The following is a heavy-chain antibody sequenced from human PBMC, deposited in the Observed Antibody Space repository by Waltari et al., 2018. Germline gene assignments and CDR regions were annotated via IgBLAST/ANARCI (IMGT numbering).Heavy chain of an antibody. V-gene: IGHV2-5*02. J-gene: IGHJ4*02. CDR2: IYWDDDK. Sequence: QITLTESGPTLVKPTQTVTLPCPFSGFSLSTSGVAVGWVRQPPGKALEWLGVIYWDDDKSYSPSLKSRLTVTKDTSKNQVVLTMTNMDPVDTGTYYCGHSVTGDPHYFDYWGQGALVTVSS. D-gene: IGHD7-27*01. CDR3: GHSVTGDPHYFDY. CDR1: GFSLSTSGVA.